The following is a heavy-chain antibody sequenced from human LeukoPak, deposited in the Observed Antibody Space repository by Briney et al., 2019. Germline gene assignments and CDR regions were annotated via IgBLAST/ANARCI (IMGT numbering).Heavy chain of an antibody. Sequence: GGSLRLSCAASGFTFSDYYMTWVRQAPGRGLEWVAYISGPGSTIYYADSLKGRITISRDNAKYSLYLQMNSLRAADTGVYFCVRGATYEPVYWGQGTPLTVSS. J-gene: IGHJ4*02. CDR2: ISGPGSTI. V-gene: IGHV3-11*04. CDR3: VRGATYEPVY. D-gene: IGHD1-14*01. CDR1: GFTFSDYY.